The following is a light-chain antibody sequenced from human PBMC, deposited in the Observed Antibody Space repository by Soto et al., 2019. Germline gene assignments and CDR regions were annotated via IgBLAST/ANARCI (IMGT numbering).Light chain of an antibody. CDR1: QSVSTNY. Sequence: EIVLTQSPATLSLSPGERATLSCRASQSVSTNYFAWYQQKPGQAPMLLIYGASNRAAGIPDRFSGSGSGTDFTLTIGRLEPEDFAVYYCQQYGSSGTFGQGTKVDIK. J-gene: IGKJ1*01. CDR2: GAS. CDR3: QQYGSSGT. V-gene: IGKV3-20*01.